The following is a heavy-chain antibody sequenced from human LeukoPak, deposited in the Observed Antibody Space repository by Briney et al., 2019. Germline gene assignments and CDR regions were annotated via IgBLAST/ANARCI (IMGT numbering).Heavy chain of an antibody. D-gene: IGHD2-15*01. CDR1: GGSISSYY. CDR2: IYYSGST. CDR3: VRGYCSGGSCYSGAYYYYYYGMDV. J-gene: IGHJ6*02. Sequence: PSETLSLTCTVSGGSISSYYWSWIRQPPGKGLEWIGYIYYSGSTNYNPSLKSRVTISVDTSKNQFSLKLSSVTAADTAVYYCVRGYCSGGSCYSGAYYYYYYGMDVWGQGTTVTVSS. V-gene: IGHV4-59*08.